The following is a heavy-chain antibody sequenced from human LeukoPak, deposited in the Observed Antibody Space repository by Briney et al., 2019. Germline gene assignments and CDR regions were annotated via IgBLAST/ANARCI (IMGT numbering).Heavy chain of an antibody. J-gene: IGHJ4*02. Sequence: SETLSLTCTVSGGSISSYYWSWIRQPPGKGLEWIGYIYYSGGTNYNPSLKSRVTISVDTSKNQFSLKLSSVTAADTAVYYCARDVGYDSSGYYYALWGQGTLVTVSS. CDR2: IYYSGGT. D-gene: IGHD3-22*01. CDR1: GGSISSYY. V-gene: IGHV4-59*01. CDR3: ARDVGYDSSGYYYAL.